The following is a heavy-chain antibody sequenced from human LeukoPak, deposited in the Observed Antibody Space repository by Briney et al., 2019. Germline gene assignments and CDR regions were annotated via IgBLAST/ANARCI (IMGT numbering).Heavy chain of an antibody. CDR2: IYYSGST. CDR3: ARGYAGIAAAGAYYFDY. V-gene: IGHV4-59*12. Sequence: SETLSLTCTVSGGSISSYYWSWLRQPPGKGLEWIGYIYYSGSTNYNPSLKSRVTISVDTSKNQFSLKLSSVTAADTAVYYCARGYAGIAAAGAYYFDYWGQGTLVTVSS. D-gene: IGHD6-13*01. J-gene: IGHJ4*02. CDR1: GGSISSYY.